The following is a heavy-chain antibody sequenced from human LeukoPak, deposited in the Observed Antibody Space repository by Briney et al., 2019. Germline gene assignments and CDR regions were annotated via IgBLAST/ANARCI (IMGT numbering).Heavy chain of an antibody. D-gene: IGHD3-3*01. CDR2: IKSKTDGGTT. CDR1: GFTFSNAW. J-gene: IGHJ4*02. CDR3: TTLTTFGVVITDY. V-gene: IGHV3-15*01. Sequence: GGSLRLSCAASGFTFSNAWMSWVRQAPGKGLEWVGRIKSKTDGGTTDYAAPVKGRFPISRDDSKNTLYLQMNSLKTEDTAVYYCTTLTTFGVVITDYWGQGTLVTVSS.